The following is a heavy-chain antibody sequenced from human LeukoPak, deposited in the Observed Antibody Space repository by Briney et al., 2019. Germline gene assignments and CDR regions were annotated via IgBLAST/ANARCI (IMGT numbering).Heavy chain of an antibody. CDR2: ISYDGSNK. CDR1: GFTFSSYA. V-gene: IGHV3-30-3*02. J-gene: IGHJ4*02. CDR3: APPEQPLGPRGFDY. D-gene: IGHD7-27*01. Sequence: GGSLRLSCAASGFTFSSYAMHWVRQAPGKGLEWVAVISYDGSNKYYADSVKGRFTISRDNSKNTLYLQMNSLRAEDTAVYYCAPPEQPLGPRGFDYWGQGTLVTVSS.